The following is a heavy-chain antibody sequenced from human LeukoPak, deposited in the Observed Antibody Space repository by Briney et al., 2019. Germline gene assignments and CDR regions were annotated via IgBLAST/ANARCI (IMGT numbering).Heavy chain of an antibody. Sequence: GGSLRLSCAASGFTFSSYWMSWVRQAPGKGLEWVVNIKQDGSENYYVDSVKGRFTISRDNAKNSLYLQMNSLRAEDTAVYYCARRGYCSSTSCYSFDYWGQGTLVTVSS. D-gene: IGHD2-2*01. CDR2: IKQDGSEN. J-gene: IGHJ4*02. CDR1: GFTFSSYW. V-gene: IGHV3-7*01. CDR3: ARRGYCSSTSCYSFDY.